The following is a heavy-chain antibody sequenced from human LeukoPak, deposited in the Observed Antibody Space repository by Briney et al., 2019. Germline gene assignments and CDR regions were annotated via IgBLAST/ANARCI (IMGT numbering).Heavy chain of an antibody. D-gene: IGHD3-10*01. CDR2: ISPDGSRT. V-gene: IGHV3-74*01. CDR3: ARVSSLWSFDY. CDR1: GFTFSTHW. J-gene: IGHJ4*02. Sequence: GGSLRLSCAASGFTFSTHWVHWVRQTPGKGLVWVSRISPDGSRTAYADSVKGRFTISRDNARDTLYLQLNSLGAKDTAVYYCARVSSLWSFDYWGQGTLVTVSS.